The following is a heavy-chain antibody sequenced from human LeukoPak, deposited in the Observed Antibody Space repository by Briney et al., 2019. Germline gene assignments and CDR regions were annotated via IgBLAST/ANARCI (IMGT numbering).Heavy chain of an antibody. CDR3: ARGYYGSGSYPPFFDF. D-gene: IGHD3-10*01. V-gene: IGHV4-59*08. CDR2: IYYTGST. Sequence: PSETLSLTCTVSGGSISSYYWSWIRQTPGKGLEWIGYIYYTGSTDYNPSLKSRVTISLDTSKNQFSLKLNSVTAADTAVYYCARGYYGSGSYPPFFDFWGQGTLVTVSS. CDR1: GGSISSYY. J-gene: IGHJ4*02.